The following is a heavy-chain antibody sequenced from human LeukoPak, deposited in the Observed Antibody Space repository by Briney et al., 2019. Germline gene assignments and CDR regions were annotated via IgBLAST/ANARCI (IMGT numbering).Heavy chain of an antibody. CDR1: GLTLSSYG. D-gene: IGHD1-7*01. J-gene: IGHJ4*02. V-gene: IGHV3-30*02. Sequence: PGGSLRLSCAASGLTLSSYGMHWVRQAPGKGLEWVSFIRYDGTNEYYADSVKGRFTISRDNSKNTMYLQMTSLRSEDTAVYYCAKLTGTTDSFDYWGQGTLVTVSS. CDR3: AKLTGTTDSFDY. CDR2: IRYDGTNE.